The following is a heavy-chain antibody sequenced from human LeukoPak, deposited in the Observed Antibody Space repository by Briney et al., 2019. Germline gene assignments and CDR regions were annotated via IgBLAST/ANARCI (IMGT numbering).Heavy chain of an antibody. CDR2: IKQDGSEK. D-gene: IGHD3-22*01. Sequence: PGGSLRLSCAASGFTFSRYWMSWVRQAPGQGLEWVANIKQDGSEKYYVDSVKGRFTISRDNAKNSLYLQMNSLRAEDTAVYYCARGYYDPHHAFDIWGQGTMVTVSS. CDR3: ARGYYDPHHAFDI. CDR1: GFTFSRYW. J-gene: IGHJ3*02. V-gene: IGHV3-7*01.